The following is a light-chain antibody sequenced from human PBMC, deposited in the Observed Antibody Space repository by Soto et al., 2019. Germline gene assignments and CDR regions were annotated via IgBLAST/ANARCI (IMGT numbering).Light chain of an antibody. CDR1: SSNIGAGYD. J-gene: IGLJ2*01. CDR2: GNS. Sequence: QSVLTQPPSVSGAPGQRVTISCTGSSSNIGAGYDVHWYQQRPGTAPKLLIFGNSNRPSGVPDRFSGSKSGTSASLAITGLQAEDEGDYYCQSYDTSLSASIFGGGTKVTVL. CDR3: QSYDTSLSASI. V-gene: IGLV1-40*01.